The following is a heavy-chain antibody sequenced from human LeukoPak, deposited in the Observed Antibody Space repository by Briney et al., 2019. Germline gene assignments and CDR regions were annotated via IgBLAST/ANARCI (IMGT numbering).Heavy chain of an antibody. CDR3: ARAPGSSSWFDP. CDR1: GGTFSSYA. Sequence: GASVKVSFTASGGTFSSYAISWVRQAPGQGLEWMGGIIPIFGTANYAQKFQGRVTITADESTSTAYMELSSLRSEDTAVYYCARAPGSSSWFDPWGQGTLVTVSS. J-gene: IGHJ5*02. D-gene: IGHD6-13*01. V-gene: IGHV1-69*13. CDR2: IIPIFGTA.